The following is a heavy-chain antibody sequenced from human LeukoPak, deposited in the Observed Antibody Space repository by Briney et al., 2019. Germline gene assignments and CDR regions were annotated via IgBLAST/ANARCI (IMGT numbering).Heavy chain of an antibody. Sequence: SETLSLTCTVSGYSISSGYYWGWIRQPPGKGLERIGSIYHSGSTYYNPSLKSRVTISVDTSKNQFSLKLSSVTAADTAVYYCARGYYDFWSGYPMFFDYWGQGTLVTVSS. CDR2: IYHSGST. V-gene: IGHV4-38-2*02. D-gene: IGHD3-3*01. CDR1: GYSISSGYY. CDR3: ARGYYDFWSGYPMFFDY. J-gene: IGHJ4*02.